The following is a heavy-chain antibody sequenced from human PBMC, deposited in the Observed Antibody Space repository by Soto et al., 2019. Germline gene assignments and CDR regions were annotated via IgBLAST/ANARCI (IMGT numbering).Heavy chain of an antibody. J-gene: IGHJ5*02. CDR1: GGSISSGGYY. Sequence: QVQLQESGPGLVKASQTLSLTCTVSGGSISSGGYYWSWIRQHPGKGLEWIGYIYNSGSTYYNPSLTSQVTTTADTSKNQFPRKLSPVTAEDTAVYYCARDPAPWGQGTLVTVSS. V-gene: IGHV4-31*01. CDR2: IYNSGST. CDR3: ARDPAP.